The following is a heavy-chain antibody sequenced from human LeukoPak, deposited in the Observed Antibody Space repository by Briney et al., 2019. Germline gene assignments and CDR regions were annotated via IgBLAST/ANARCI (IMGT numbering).Heavy chain of an antibody. V-gene: IGHV1-46*01. CDR2: INPSGGST. CDR3: AREETWYSSSSRGLYMDV. J-gene: IGHJ6*03. D-gene: IGHD6-6*01. Sequence: ASVKVSCKASGYTFTSYYMHWVRQAPGQGLEWMGIINPSGGSTSYAQKFQGRVTMTRDTSTSTVYMELSSLRSEDTAVYYCAREETWYSSSSRGLYMDVWGKGTTVTVSS. CDR1: GYTFTSYY.